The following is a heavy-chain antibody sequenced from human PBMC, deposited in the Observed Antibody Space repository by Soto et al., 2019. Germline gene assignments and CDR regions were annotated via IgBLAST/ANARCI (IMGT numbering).Heavy chain of an antibody. CDR3: ARGSRITIFGVVRSWFDP. CDR2: IYYSGST. J-gene: IGHJ5*02. CDR1: GGSTSSGNYY. Sequence: SETLSLTCTVPGGSTSSGNYYWSWIRQHPGQGPERIGYIYYSGSTSYNPSLKSRVTISVDTSKNQSSLKLSSVTAADTAVYYCARGSRITIFGVVRSWFDPWGQGTLVTVSS. D-gene: IGHD3-3*01. V-gene: IGHV4-31*03.